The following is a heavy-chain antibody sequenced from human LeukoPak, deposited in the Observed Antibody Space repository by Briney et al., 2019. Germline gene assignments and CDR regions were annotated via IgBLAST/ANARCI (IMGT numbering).Heavy chain of an antibody. J-gene: IGHJ4*02. CDR3: ASHKGF. CDR2: IYYSGST. V-gene: IGHV4-59*01. CDR1: GGSISNNY. Sequence: PSETLSLTCTVSGGSISNNYWSWFRQPPGKGLEWIGYIYYSGSTNCNPSLKSRVTISVDTSKGQFSLKLSSVTAADTAVYYCASHKGFWGQGTLVTVSS.